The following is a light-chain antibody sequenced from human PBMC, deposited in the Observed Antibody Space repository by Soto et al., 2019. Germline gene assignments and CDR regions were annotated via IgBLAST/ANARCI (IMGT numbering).Light chain of an antibody. CDR1: QSIEGW. Sequence: DVPMTQSPSTLSASVGDRVTITCRASQSIEGWLAWFQQKPGKAPKVMIYDVSTLESGVPSRFSGSGYGTDFTLTISSLQADDFASYHCQQYKSYPYSFGQGTKLEIK. J-gene: IGKJ2*03. CDR3: QQYKSYPYS. V-gene: IGKV1-5*01. CDR2: DVS.